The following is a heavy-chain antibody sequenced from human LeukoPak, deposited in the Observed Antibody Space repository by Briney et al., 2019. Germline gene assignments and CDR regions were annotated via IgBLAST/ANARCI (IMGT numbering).Heavy chain of an antibody. Sequence: SETLSLTRSVSGGSISSSSYYWGWIRHPPGKGLEWIGCIYYSGSTYYSPSLKSRVTISVDTSKNQFSLKLSSGTAADTAVYYCARHDPPYSNFGAFDIWGQGTMVTVSS. CDR3: ARHDPPYSNFGAFDI. D-gene: IGHD4-11*01. CDR2: IYYSGST. J-gene: IGHJ3*02. V-gene: IGHV4-39*01. CDR1: GGSISSSSYY.